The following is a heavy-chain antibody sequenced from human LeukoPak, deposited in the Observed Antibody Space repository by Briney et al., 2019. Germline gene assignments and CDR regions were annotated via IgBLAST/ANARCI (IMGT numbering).Heavy chain of an antibody. CDR3: ARQAASIAAAGFDP. Sequence: PSETLSLTCTVSGGSISSYYWSWIRQPPGRGLEWIGYIYYSGSTNYNPSLKSRVTISVDTSKNQFSLMLSSVTAADTAVYYCARQAASIAAAGFDPWGQGTLVTVSS. V-gene: IGHV4-59*08. J-gene: IGHJ5*02. D-gene: IGHD6-13*01. CDR2: IYYSGST. CDR1: GGSISSYY.